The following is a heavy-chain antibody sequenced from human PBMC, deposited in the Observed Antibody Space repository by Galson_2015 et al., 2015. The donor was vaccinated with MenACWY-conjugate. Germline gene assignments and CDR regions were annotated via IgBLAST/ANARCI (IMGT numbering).Heavy chain of an antibody. V-gene: IGHV3-15*01. Sequence: SLRLSCAASGFTFSNVWMSWVRQGPGKGLEWVARIKCKSDGGTTDYATPVKGRFTISRDDSTNMLSLQMNSLKVEDTAMYFCTXXRDVGGGRWWFDPWGQGTLVTVSS. D-gene: IGHD2-15*01. CDR3: TXXRDVGGGRWWFDP. J-gene: IGHJ5*02. CDR1: GFTFSNVW. CDR2: IKCKSDGGTT.